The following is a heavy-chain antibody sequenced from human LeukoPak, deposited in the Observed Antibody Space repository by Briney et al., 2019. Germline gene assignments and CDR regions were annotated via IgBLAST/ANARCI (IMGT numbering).Heavy chain of an antibody. D-gene: IGHD3-3*01. Sequence: ASVKVSCKASGYTFTSYGISWVRQAPGQGLEWMGWISAYNGNTNYAQKLQGRVTMTTDTSTSTAYMELRSLRSGDTAVYYCARARGITIFGVVNNAKYNWFDPWGQGTLVTVSS. J-gene: IGHJ5*02. CDR2: ISAYNGNT. CDR1: GYTFTSYG. V-gene: IGHV1-18*01. CDR3: ARARGITIFGVVNNAKYNWFDP.